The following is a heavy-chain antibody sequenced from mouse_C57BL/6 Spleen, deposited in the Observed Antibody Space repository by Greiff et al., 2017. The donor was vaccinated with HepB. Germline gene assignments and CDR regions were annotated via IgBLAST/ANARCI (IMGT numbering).Heavy chain of an antibody. CDR1: GFTFSSYA. CDR2: ISDGGSYT. Sequence: EVQGVESGGGLVKPGGSLKLSCAASGFTFSSYAMSWVRQTPEKRLEWVATISDGGSYTYYPDNVKGRFTISRDNAKNNLYLQMSHLKSEDTAVYYCARDGCCYGSLYYFDYWGQGTTLTVSS. J-gene: IGHJ2*01. D-gene: IGHD1-1*01. CDR3: ARDGCCYGSLYYFDY. V-gene: IGHV5-4*01.